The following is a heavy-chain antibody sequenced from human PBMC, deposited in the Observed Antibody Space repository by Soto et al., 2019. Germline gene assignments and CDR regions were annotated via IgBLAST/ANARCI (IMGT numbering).Heavy chain of an antibody. Sequence: PGGSLRLSCAASGFTFSSYAMSWVRQAPGKGLEWVSAISGSGGSTYYADSVKGRFTISRDNSKNTLYLQMNSLRAEDTAVYYCAKDDRRIVVVVAVPPYFDYWGQGTLVTVSS. V-gene: IGHV3-23*01. CDR1: GFTFSSYA. CDR2: ISGSGGST. D-gene: IGHD2-15*01. CDR3: AKDDRRIVVVVAVPPYFDY. J-gene: IGHJ4*02.